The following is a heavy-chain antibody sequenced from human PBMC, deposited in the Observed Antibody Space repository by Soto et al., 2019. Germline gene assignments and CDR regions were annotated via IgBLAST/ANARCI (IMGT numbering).Heavy chain of an antibody. Sequence: ASVKVSCKASGYTFTSYDINWVRQATGQGLEWMGWMNPNSGNTGYAQKFQGRVTMTRNTSISTAYMELSSLRSEDTAVYYCARGIAAAGNGWFDPWGQGTLVTVSS. CDR2: MNPNSGNT. CDR3: ARGIAAAGNGWFDP. J-gene: IGHJ5*02. CDR1: GYTFTSYD. D-gene: IGHD6-13*01. V-gene: IGHV1-8*01.